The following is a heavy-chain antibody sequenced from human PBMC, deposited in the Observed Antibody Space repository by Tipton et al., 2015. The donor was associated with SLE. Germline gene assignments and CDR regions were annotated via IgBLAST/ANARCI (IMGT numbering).Heavy chain of an antibody. Sequence: TLSLTCTVSGDSVSSYYWTWIRQSPGKELEWLAYVSYTGSATYNPSLRSRVSISLDTSENQFSLKVTSVTAADTAVYYCARLSAYYRVFDLWGQGTLVIVAS. CDR1: GDSVSSYY. V-gene: IGHV4-59*08. J-gene: IGHJ4*02. CDR3: ARLSAYYRVFDL. CDR2: VSYTGSA. D-gene: IGHD3-3*01.